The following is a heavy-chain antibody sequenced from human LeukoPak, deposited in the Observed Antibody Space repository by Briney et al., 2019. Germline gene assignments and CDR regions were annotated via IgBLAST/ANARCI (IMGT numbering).Heavy chain of an antibody. CDR2: INSDGSST. V-gene: IGHV3-74*01. CDR1: GFTFSSYW. Sequence: GGSLRLSCAASGFTFSSYWMHWVHQAPGKGLVWVSRINSDGSSTSYADSVRGRFTISRDNAKNTLYLQMNSLRAEDTAVYYCARDIYYYDSTDYWGQGTLVTVSS. D-gene: IGHD3-22*01. CDR3: ARDIYYYDSTDY. J-gene: IGHJ4*02.